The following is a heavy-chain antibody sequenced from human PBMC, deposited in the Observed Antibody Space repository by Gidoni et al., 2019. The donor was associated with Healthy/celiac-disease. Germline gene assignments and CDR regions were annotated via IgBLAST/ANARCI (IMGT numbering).Heavy chain of an antibody. Sequence: EVQLVESGGGLIQPGGSLRLSCSASGFTVSSHYMSWVRQAPGKGLEWVSVVYSGGSTYYADSVKGRFTISRDDAKNTLYLQMNSLRAEDTAVYYCAKDAYCGGDCYSVQWGQGTLVTVSS. V-gene: IGHV3-53*01. J-gene: IGHJ4*02. CDR1: GFTVSSHY. CDR3: AKDAYCGGDCYSVQ. CDR2: VYSGGST. D-gene: IGHD2-21*02.